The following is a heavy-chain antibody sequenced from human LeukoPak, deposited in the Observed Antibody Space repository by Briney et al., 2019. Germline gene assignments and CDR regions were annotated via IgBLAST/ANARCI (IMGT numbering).Heavy chain of an antibody. CDR3: AREWYYYGSGCDS. V-gene: IGHV3-7*01. CDR1: GFTFSSYW. CDR2: IKQDGSEK. D-gene: IGHD3-10*01. J-gene: IGHJ4*02. Sequence: GGSLRLSCAASGFTFSSYWMSWVRQAPGKGLEWVANIKQDGSEKYYADSEKGRFTVSRDNAKNSLYLQMNSVTAEDTAVYYCAREWYYYGSGCDSWGQGTVVTVSS.